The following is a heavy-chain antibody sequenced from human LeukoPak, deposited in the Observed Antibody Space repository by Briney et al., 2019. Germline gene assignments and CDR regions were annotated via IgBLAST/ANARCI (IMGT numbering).Heavy chain of an antibody. V-gene: IGHV3-74*01. CDR1: GFTFSSYW. Sequence: GGSLRLSCAASGFTFSSYWMHWVRQAPGKGLVWVSRINSDGSSTSYADSVKGRFTISRDNAKNTLYLQMNSLRAEDTAVYYCARDCYDFWSGYLDATYYYYYYGMDVGGQGPRSPSP. D-gene: IGHD3-3*01. CDR2: INSDGSST. CDR3: ARDCYDFWSGYLDATYYYYYYGMDV. J-gene: IGHJ6*02.